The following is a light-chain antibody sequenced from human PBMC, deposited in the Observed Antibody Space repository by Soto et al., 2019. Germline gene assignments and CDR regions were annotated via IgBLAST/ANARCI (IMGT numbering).Light chain of an antibody. CDR3: QQYSSSPRT. Sequence: DVQMTQSPSTLSASVGDRVTITCRASERIGSWLAWYQLKPGTVPKLLIYKASTLTKGVTSTFSGSGSGTEFNLTINRLRPDDFAAYYCQQYSSSPRTFGQGTKVDIK. CDR1: ERIGSW. V-gene: IGKV1-5*03. J-gene: IGKJ1*01. CDR2: KAS.